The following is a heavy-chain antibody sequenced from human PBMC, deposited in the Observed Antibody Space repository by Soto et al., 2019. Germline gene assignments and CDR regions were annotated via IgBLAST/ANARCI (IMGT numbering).Heavy chain of an antibody. CDR2: VNPDGTIT. D-gene: IGHD2-21*01. Sequence: PWGSLRLSCAASGYTFSHYWMHWVRQAPGKKLVWVSRVNPDGTITTYADSVKGRCTISRDNAKNTLYLQMNSLGGEDTALYSCSSDPFRDKDFWGQGTPVTVSS. CDR1: GYTFSHYW. V-gene: IGHV3-74*01. CDR3: SSDPFRDKDF. J-gene: IGHJ4*02.